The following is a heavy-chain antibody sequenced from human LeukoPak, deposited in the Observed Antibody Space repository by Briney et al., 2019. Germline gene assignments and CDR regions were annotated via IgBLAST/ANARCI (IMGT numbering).Heavy chain of an antibody. CDR2: IYSGGST. J-gene: IGHJ5*02. Sequence: EGSLRLSCAASGFTVSSNYMSWVRQAPGKGLEWVSVIYSGGSTYYADSVKGRFTISRDNSKNTLYLQMNSLRAEDTAVYYCARDLRYWFDPWGQGTLVTVSS. CDR1: GFTVSSNY. V-gene: IGHV3-53*01. CDR3: ARDLRYWFDP.